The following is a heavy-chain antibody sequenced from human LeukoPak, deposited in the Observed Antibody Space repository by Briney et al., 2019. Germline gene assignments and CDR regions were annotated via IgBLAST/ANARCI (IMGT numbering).Heavy chain of an antibody. J-gene: IGHJ4*02. CDR3: ARELRLRGYFDY. V-gene: IGHV3-30-3*01. CDR2: ISYDGSNE. D-gene: IGHD3-10*01. CDR1: GFTFSSYA. Sequence: GGSLRLSCAASGFTFSSYATHWVRQAPGKGLEWVAVISYDGSNEYYADSVKGRFTISRANSKNTLFLQMNSLRVEDTAVYYCARELRLRGYFDYWGQGTLVTVSS.